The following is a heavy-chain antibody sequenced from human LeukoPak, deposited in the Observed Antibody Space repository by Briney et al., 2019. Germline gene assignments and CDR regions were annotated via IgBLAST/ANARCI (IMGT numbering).Heavy chain of an antibody. V-gene: IGHV4-59*01. Sequence: SETLSLTCTVSGGFINSYYWSWIRQPPGKGLEWIGYIYYSGSTNYNPSLKSRVTISVDTSKNQFSLKLSSVTAADTAVYYCARAKNTRIQLWFTNAFDIWGQGTMVTVSS. CDR1: GGFINSYY. CDR3: ARAKNTRIQLWFTNAFDI. J-gene: IGHJ3*02. CDR2: IYYSGST. D-gene: IGHD5-18*01.